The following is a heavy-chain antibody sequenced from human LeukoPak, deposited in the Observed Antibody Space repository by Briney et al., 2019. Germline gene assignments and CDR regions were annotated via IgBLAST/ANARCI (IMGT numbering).Heavy chain of an antibody. CDR1: GDTFSSSA. CDR3: ARSSVTGHFDF. J-gene: IGHJ4*02. V-gene: IGHV1-69*04. D-gene: IGHD6-19*01. CDR2: IILPLDIT. Sequence: ASVKVSCKASGDTFSSSAISWVRQAPGQGLEWMGKIILPLDITNYAQQFQGGVTITTDKSTDTVFLELSSLRSQDTAVYYCARSSVTGHFDFWGQGTLVTVSS.